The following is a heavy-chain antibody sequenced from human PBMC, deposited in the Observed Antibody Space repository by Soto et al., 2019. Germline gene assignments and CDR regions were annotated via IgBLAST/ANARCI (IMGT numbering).Heavy chain of an antibody. Sequence: PSETLSLTCTVSGGSISSGGYYWSWIRQHPGKGLEWIGYIYYSGSTFYNPSLKSRVTISVDASKNQFSMRLSSVTAADAAVYFCARQMRGPIPYFGWLSPVTSWGQGTQVTVS. CDR3: ARQMRGPIPYFGWLSPVTS. J-gene: IGHJ5*02. CDR1: GGSISSGGYY. V-gene: IGHV4-31*03. D-gene: IGHD3-9*01. CDR2: IYYSGST.